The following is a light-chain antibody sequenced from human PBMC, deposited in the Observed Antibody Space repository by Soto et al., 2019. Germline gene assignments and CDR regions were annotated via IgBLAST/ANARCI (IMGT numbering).Light chain of an antibody. V-gene: IGKV3-20*01. CDR2: GAF. J-gene: IGKJ1*01. Sequence: EIVMTQSPATLSVSPGERATLSCRASQSVSGSRLAWYHQKPGQAPRLLIYGAFNRVTGIPVRFSGSGSGTDFTLTISRLEPEDFAVYYCQQYGNSPSTFGQVTKGGI. CDR3: QQYGNSPST. CDR1: QSVSGSR.